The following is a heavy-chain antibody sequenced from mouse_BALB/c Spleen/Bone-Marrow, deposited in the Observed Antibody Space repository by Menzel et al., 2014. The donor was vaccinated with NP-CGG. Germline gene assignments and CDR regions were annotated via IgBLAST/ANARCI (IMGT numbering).Heavy chain of an antibody. Sequence: VKLMESGPGLVQPSQSLSIPCTVSGFSLTSYGVHWVRQSPGKGLEWLGVIWSGGSTDYNAAFISRLSISKDNSKSQVFFKMNSLQANDTAIYYCARKRRYYAMDYWGQGTSVTVSS. CDR1: GFSLTSYG. CDR2: IWSGGST. CDR3: ARKRRYYAMDY. J-gene: IGHJ4*01. V-gene: IGHV2-2*02.